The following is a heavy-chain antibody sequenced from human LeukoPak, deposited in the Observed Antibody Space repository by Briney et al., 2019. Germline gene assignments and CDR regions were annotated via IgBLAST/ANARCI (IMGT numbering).Heavy chain of an antibody. V-gene: IGHV3-49*04. Sequence: AGRSLRLSCTASGFTFGDYAMSWVRQAPGKGLEWVGFIRSKAYGGTTEYAASVKGRFTIPRDDSKSIAYLQMNSLKTEDTAVYYCTRDRIHYFDYWGQGTLVTVSS. CDR2: IRSKAYGGTT. CDR3: TRDRIHYFDY. CDR1: GFTFGDYA. J-gene: IGHJ4*02.